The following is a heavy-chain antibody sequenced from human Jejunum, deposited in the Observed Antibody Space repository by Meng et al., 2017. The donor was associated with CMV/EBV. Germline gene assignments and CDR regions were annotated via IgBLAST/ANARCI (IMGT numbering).Heavy chain of an antibody. Sequence: SGISFRAFGMHWVRQAPGKGLEWVAFTRYARQNKYCLGTVKGRFTISKDNSKNTLYLQMSSLRPEDTGIYYCANFPSSAYYSEMDVWGQGTTVTVSS. CDR2: TRYARQNK. CDR3: ANFPSSAYYSEMDV. J-gene: IGHJ6*02. CDR1: GISFRAFG. V-gene: IGHV3-30*02.